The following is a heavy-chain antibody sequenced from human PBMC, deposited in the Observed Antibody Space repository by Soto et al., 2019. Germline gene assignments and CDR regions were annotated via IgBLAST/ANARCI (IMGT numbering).Heavy chain of an antibody. J-gene: IGHJ5*02. D-gene: IGHD5-12*01. CDR1: GDSVSSNSAA. V-gene: IGHV6-1*01. CDR2: TYYRSKWYN. Sequence: KQSQTLSLTCAISGDSVSSNSAAWNWIRQSPSRGLEWLGRTYYRSKWYNDYAVSVKSRITINPDTSKNQFSLQLNSVTPEDTAVYYCARSDYDWVGNWFDPWGQGTLVTVSS. CDR3: ARSDYDWVGNWFDP.